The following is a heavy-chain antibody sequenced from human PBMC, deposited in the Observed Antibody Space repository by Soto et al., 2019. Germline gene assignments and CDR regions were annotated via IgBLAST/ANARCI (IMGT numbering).Heavy chain of an antibody. D-gene: IGHD3-16*02. CDR2: ISSSSSTI. CDR3: ARAVSDDYLWGNYRYFDY. Sequence: PGESLKISCAASGFTFSSYSMNWVRQAPGKGLEWVSYISSSSSTIYYADSVKGRFTISRDNAKNSLYLQMNSLRAEDTAVYYCARAVSDDYLWGNYRYFDYWGQGTLVTVSS. CDR1: GFTFSSYS. V-gene: IGHV3-48*01. J-gene: IGHJ4*02.